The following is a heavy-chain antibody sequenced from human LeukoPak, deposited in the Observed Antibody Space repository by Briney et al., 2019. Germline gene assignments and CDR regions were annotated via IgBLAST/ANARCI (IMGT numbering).Heavy chain of an antibody. CDR2: TYYRSKWYN. CDR1: GDSVSSNSAA. J-gene: IGHJ4*02. V-gene: IGHV6-1*01. Sequence: PSETLSLTCAISGDSVSSNSAAWNWIRQSPSRGLEWLGRTYYRSKWYNDYAVSVKSRITINPDTSKNQFSLQLNSVTPEDTAVYYCARGGYSSGYYDHYYFDYWGQGTLVTVSS. D-gene: IGHD3-22*01. CDR3: ARGGYSSGYYDHYYFDY.